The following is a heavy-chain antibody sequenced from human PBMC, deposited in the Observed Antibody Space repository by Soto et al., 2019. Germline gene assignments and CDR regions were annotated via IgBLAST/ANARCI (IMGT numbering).Heavy chain of an antibody. D-gene: IGHD3-22*01. CDR3: ARGTRITMIVVVTTKLDP. J-gene: IGHJ5*02. V-gene: IGHV1-46*03. Sequence: ASVKVSCKASGYTFTSYYMHWVRQAPAQGLEWMGIINPSGGSTSYAQKLQDRVTMTRDSSTSTVYMELSSLRSEDTAVYYCARGTRITMIVVVTTKLDPWGQGTLVTVSS. CDR1: GYTFTSYY. CDR2: INPSGGST.